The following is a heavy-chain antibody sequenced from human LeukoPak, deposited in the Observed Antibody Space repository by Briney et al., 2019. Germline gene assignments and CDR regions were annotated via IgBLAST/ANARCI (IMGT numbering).Heavy chain of an antibody. V-gene: IGHV4-39*01. J-gene: IGHJ5*02. CDR3: ARRNINVWFDP. CDR2: IYYSGST. Sequence: SETLSLTCTVSGGSISSSSYYWGWIRQPPGKGLEWIGSIYYSGSTYYNPSLKSRVTISVDTSKNQFPLKLSSVTAADTAVYYCARRNINVWFDPWGQGTLVTVSS. CDR1: GGSISSSSYY.